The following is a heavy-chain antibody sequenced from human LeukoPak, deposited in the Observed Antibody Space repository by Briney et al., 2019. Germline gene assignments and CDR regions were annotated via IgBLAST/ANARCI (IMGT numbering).Heavy chain of an antibody. CDR1: GFTFNSYG. Sequence: GGSLRLSCAASGFTFNSYGMHWVRQAPGKGLEWGAVISHDGSNKYYADSVKGRFTISRDNSKNTLYLQMNSLRAEDMAVYYCAKGRHFYGSGSYLDYWGQGTLVTVSS. CDR2: ISHDGSNK. J-gene: IGHJ4*02. D-gene: IGHD3-10*01. V-gene: IGHV3-30*18. CDR3: AKGRHFYGSGSYLDY.